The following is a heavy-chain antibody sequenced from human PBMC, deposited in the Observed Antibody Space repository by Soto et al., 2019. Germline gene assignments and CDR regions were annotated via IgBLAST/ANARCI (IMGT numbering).Heavy chain of an antibody. CDR3: ATPVSDFWSGYPRPYYYYGMDV. V-gene: IGHV1-24*01. D-gene: IGHD3-3*01. Sequence: EASVKVSCKVSGYTLTELSMHWVRQAPGKGLEWMGGFDPEDGETIYAQKFQGRVTMTEDTSTDTAYMELSILRSEDTAAYYCATPVSDFWSGYPRPYYYYGMDVWGQGTTVTVSS. CDR1: GYTLTELS. J-gene: IGHJ6*02. CDR2: FDPEDGET.